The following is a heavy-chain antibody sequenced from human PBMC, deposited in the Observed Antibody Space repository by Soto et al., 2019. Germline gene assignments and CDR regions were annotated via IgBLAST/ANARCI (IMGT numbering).Heavy chain of an antibody. CDR2: IYYSGST. CDR1: GGSISSYY. CDR3: AATGIAARPYYYYYGMDV. Sequence: QVQLQESGPGLVKPSETLSLTCTVSGGSISSYYWSWIRQPPGKGLEWMGYIYYSGSTNYNPSLKSRVTISVDTSKNQFSLKLSSVTAADTAVYYCAATGIAARPYYYYYGMDVWCQGTTVTVSS. V-gene: IGHV4-59*01. D-gene: IGHD6-6*01. J-gene: IGHJ6*02.